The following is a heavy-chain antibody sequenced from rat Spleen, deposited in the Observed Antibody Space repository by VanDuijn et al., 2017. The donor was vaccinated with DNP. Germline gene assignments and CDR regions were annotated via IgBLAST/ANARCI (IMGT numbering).Heavy chain of an antibody. Sequence: EVQLVETGGGLVQPGRSLKVSCVASGFTFSTYWMFWVRQAPGQGLEWVASINDDGGNTYYSDSVKGRFTISRDNAENTVYLQMNSLRSEDTATYYCAKVRTTGIPGFAYWGQGTLVTVSS. CDR2: INDDGGNT. V-gene: IGHV5-58*01. D-gene: IGHD1-9*01. CDR1: GFTFSTYW. J-gene: IGHJ3*01. CDR3: AKVRTTGIPGFAY.